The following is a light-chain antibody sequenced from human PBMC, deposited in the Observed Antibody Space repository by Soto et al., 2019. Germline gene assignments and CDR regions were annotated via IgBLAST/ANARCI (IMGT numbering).Light chain of an antibody. Sequence: EIVLTQSPSTLSLSPGESATLSCRASQSVSSSLAWYQQTPGQAPRLLIYEASNRATGIPDRFSGRGSGTYFTPTISMLEPEDVAVYYWQQRSNWLTFGGGTKVEIK. CDR1: QSVSSS. V-gene: IGKV3-11*01. CDR3: QQRSNWLT. J-gene: IGKJ4*01. CDR2: EAS.